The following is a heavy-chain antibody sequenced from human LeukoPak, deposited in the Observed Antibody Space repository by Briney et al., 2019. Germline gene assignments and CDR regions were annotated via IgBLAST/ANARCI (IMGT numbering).Heavy chain of an antibody. J-gene: IGHJ6*03. CDR3: ARDFSSSSTVYYYYYMDV. CDR2: IYYSGTT. Sequence: SETLSLTCAVYGGSFSGYYWSWIRQPPGKGLEWIGTIYYSGTTYYNPSLKSRVTISLDTSKNQFSLKLSSVTAADTAIYYCARDFSSSSTVYYYYYMDVWGKGTTVTVSS. D-gene: IGHD6-6*01. V-gene: IGHV4-34*01. CDR1: GGSFSGYY.